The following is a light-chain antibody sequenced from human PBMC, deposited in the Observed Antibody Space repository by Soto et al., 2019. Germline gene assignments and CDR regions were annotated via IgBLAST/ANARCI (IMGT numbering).Light chain of an antibody. CDR3: LQDYSYPRT. CDR2: GAS. V-gene: IGKV1-6*01. Sequence: AVQLTQSPSSLSASVGDRVTITCRASQGIRTDLGWYQQKPGKAPKVLIFGASTLQSGVASRYSGSGSGTDFTLTIRSLQPEDLGTYYCLQDYSYPRTFGQGTKVEIK. J-gene: IGKJ1*01. CDR1: QGIRTD.